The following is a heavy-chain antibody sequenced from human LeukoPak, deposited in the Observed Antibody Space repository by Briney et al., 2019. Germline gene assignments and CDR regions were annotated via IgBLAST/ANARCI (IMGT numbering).Heavy chain of an antibody. CDR2: IWYDGSNK. CDR3: ARDHDYYDSSGYPLLYYYGMDV. Sequence: GRSLRLSCAASGFTFSSYGMHWVRQAPGEGLEWVAVIWYDGSNKYYADSVKGRLTISRDNSKNTLYLQMNSLRAEDTAVYYCARDHDYYDSSGYPLLYYYGMDVWGQGTTVTVSS. V-gene: IGHV3-33*01. CDR1: GFTFSSYG. J-gene: IGHJ6*02. D-gene: IGHD3-22*01.